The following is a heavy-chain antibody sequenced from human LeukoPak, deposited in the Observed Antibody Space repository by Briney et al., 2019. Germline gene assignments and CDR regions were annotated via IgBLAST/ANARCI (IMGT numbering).Heavy chain of an antibody. J-gene: IGHJ2*01. CDR2: FGSAGDT. Sequence: GGSLRLSCATSGFPFSAYNMHWVRQAPGKGLEWVSAFGSAGDTYYPGAVKGRFTISRDYAKNSLFLQMNNLIAGDTAVYFCVRGALPGDNWYFDLWGRGTLVTVSS. CDR1: GFPFSAYN. CDR3: VRGALPGDNWYFDL. V-gene: IGHV3-13*01.